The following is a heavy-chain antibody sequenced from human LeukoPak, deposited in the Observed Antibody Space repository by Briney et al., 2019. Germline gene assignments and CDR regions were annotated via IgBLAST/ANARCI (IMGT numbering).Heavy chain of an antibody. V-gene: IGHV1-18*01. CDR2: ISAYNGNT. CDR1: GYTFTSYG. CDR3: ARVGGIAALLYYFDY. Sequence: ASVKVSCKASGYTFTSYGISWVRQAPGQGLEWMGWISAYNGNTNYAQKLQGRVTMTTDASTSTAYMELRSLRSDDTAVYYCARVGGIAALLYYFDYWGQGTLVTVSS. J-gene: IGHJ4*02. D-gene: IGHD6-6*01.